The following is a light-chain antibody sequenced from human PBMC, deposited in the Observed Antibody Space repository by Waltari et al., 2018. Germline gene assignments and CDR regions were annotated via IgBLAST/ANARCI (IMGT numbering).Light chain of an antibody. V-gene: IGKV3-11*01. Sequence: EIVLTQSQATPSLFPGERATLPCRASQNLSSYFAWYQQKPGQPPRLLIYDASNRAAGIPARFSGTGSGTDFTLTISSLEPEDFVVYYCQQRSNWPLTFGGGTKVEI. CDR3: QQRSNWPLT. CDR2: DAS. CDR1: QNLSSY. J-gene: IGKJ4*01.